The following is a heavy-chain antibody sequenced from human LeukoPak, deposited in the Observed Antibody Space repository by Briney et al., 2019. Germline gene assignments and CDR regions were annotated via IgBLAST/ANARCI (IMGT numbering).Heavy chain of an antibody. Sequence: GGSLRLSCAASGFTFSSYSMNWVRQAPGKGLEWVSSISSSSSYIYYADSVKGRFTISRDNAKNSLYLQMNSLRAEDTAVYYCARGSEILTGYYRSYYYYYGMDVWGQGTTVTVSS. J-gene: IGHJ6*02. CDR3: ARGSEILTGYYRSYYYYYGMDV. CDR1: GFTFSSYS. CDR2: ISSSSSYI. D-gene: IGHD3-9*01. V-gene: IGHV3-21*01.